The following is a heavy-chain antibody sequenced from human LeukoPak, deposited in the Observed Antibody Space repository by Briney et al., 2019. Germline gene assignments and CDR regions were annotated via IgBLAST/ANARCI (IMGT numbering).Heavy chain of an antibody. J-gene: IGHJ3*02. CDR3: ASSGGLLWFGEPANDAFDI. Sequence: SETLSLTCTVSGGSIRSYYWIWIRQPAGKGLEWIGRIYTSGSTNYNPSLKSRVTMSVDTSKNQFSLKLSSVTAADTAVYYCASSGGLLWFGEPANDAFDIWGQGTMVTVSS. V-gene: IGHV4-4*07. CDR1: GGSIRSYY. D-gene: IGHD3-10*01. CDR2: IYTSGST.